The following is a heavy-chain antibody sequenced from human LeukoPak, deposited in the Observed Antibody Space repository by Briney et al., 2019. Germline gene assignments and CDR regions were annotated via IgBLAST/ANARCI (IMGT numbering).Heavy chain of an antibody. CDR1: GGSINSSSYY. Sequence: SETLYLSCTVSGGSINSSSYYWGWIRQPPGKGLEWIGTVYHSGSTLYNPSLESRVIISVDTSRNQFSLRLSSVTAADTAVYFCAGSDGTYRGWYFDLWGAGSLVTVSS. V-gene: IGHV4-39*01. D-gene: IGHD1-26*01. CDR2: VYHSGST. J-gene: IGHJ2*01. CDR3: AGSDGTYRGWYFDL.